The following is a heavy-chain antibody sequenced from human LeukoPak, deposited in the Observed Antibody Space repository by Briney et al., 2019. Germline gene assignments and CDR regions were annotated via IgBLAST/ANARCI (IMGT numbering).Heavy chain of an antibody. Sequence: ASVKVSCKVSGYTLTELSMHWVGQAPGKGLEWMGGFDPEDGETIYAQKFQGRVTMTEDTSTDTAYMELSSLRSEDTAVYYCATPYYYGSGTSYYYGMDVWGQGTTVTVSS. V-gene: IGHV1-24*01. CDR2: FDPEDGET. D-gene: IGHD3-10*01. J-gene: IGHJ6*02. CDR1: GYTLTELS. CDR3: ATPYYYGSGTSYYYGMDV.